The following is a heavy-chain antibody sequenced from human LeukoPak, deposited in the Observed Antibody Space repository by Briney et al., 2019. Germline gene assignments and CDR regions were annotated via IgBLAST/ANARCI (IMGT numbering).Heavy chain of an antibody. Sequence: GGSLRLSCAASGFTFSSYGMHWVRQAPGKGLEWVAVISYDGSNKYYADSVKGRFTISRDNSKNTLYLQMNSLRAEDTAVYYCAKLAVAGNNASDIWGQGTMVTVSS. CDR2: ISYDGSNK. CDR1: GFTFSSYG. CDR3: AKLAVAGNNASDI. J-gene: IGHJ3*02. V-gene: IGHV3-30*18. D-gene: IGHD6-19*01.